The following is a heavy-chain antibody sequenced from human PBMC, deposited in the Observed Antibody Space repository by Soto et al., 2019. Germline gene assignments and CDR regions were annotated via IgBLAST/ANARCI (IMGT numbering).Heavy chain of an antibody. CDR2: ISGSGGST. J-gene: IGHJ2*01. CDR1: GFTFSSYA. CDR3: AKGRQQLRNWYFDL. D-gene: IGHD6-13*01. V-gene: IGHV3-23*01. Sequence: EVQLLESGGGLVQPGGSLRLSCAASGFTFSSYAMSWVRQAPGKGLEGVSAISGSGGSTYYADSVKGRLPTSRDNSKNTLYLQMNSLGAEDTAVYYCAKGRQQLRNWYFDLWGRGTLVTVSS.